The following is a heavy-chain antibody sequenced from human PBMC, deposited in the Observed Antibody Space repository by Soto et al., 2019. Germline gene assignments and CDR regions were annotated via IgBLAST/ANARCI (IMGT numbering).Heavy chain of an antibody. Sequence: SETLSLTCTVSGGSISTYYWSWIRQPAGKGLEWIGRIDTSGNTNYNPSLKSRVTMSVDTSKKQFSLKLTSVTAADTAVYYCARYSSNWFQTEGMDVWGQGATVTVSS. J-gene: IGHJ6*02. CDR3: ARYSSNWFQTEGMDV. CDR2: IDTSGNT. V-gene: IGHV4-4*07. CDR1: GGSISTYY. D-gene: IGHD6-13*01.